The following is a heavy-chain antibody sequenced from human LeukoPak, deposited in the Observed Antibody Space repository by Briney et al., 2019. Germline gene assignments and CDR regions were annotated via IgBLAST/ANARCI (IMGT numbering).Heavy chain of an antibody. J-gene: IGHJ4*02. CDR1: GFTFSGSA. V-gene: IGHV3-73*01. CDR3: TRPDDYGDY. CDR2: IRSRANTYAT. Sequence: GGSLRLSCAASGFTFSGSAIHWVRQASGKGLEWVGRIRSRANTYATAYAASVKGRFTISRDDSKNTAYLQMNSLKTEDTALYYRTRPDDYGDYWGQGTLVTVSS.